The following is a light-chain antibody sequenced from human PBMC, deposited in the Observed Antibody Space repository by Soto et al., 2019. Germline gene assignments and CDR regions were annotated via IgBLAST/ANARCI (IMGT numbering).Light chain of an antibody. CDR3: CSYAGDYMFA. J-gene: IGLJ1*01. V-gene: IGLV2-23*01. CDR1: NSDLGSCNL. Sequence: QYDLGVPCSGCGSPANSITISCTVSNSDLGSCNLFSWFQQHPGKVPKVMIYEGTKRPSGVSDRFSGSKSDNTASLTISGLQAEDECDYYCCSYAGDYMFAFGTGTQV. CDR2: EGT.